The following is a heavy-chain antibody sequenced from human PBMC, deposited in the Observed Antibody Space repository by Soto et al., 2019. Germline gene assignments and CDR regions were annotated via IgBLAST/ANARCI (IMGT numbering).Heavy chain of an antibody. Sequence: HPGGSLRLSCAASGFTFSSYAMSWVRQAPGKGLEWVSAISGSGGSTYHADSVKGRFTISRDNSKNTLYLQMNSLGAEDTAVYYCAKKDSWYVDYWGQGTLVTVSS. CDR2: ISGSGGST. D-gene: IGHD6-13*01. V-gene: IGHV3-23*01. CDR1: GFTFSSYA. J-gene: IGHJ4*02. CDR3: AKKDSWYVDY.